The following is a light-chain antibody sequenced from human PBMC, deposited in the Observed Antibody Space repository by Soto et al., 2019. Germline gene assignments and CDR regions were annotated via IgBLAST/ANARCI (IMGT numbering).Light chain of an antibody. J-gene: IGKJ4*01. CDR1: QSVDSY. CDR2: DAF. CDR3: QHRRSWTLA. V-gene: IGKV3-11*01. Sequence: DIVLTQSPATLSLDPGERATLSGRASQSVDSYLAWYQHKPGQAPRLLIYDAFSRATGIAARFSGSGSGTDLTLTISCLESENFGLYYFQHRRSWTLAFGGGTKVEIK.